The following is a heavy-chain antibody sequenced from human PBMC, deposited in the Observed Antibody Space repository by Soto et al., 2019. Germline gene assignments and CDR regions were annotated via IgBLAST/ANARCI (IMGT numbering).Heavy chain of an antibody. CDR1: GFTFCDHY. J-gene: IGHJ5*02. V-gene: IGHV3-72*01. CDR3: ARGHNDYVWGSYPQS. Sequence: GGSMRLSCAASGFTFCDHYMDWVRQDPGKGLEWVGRTRNKANSYTTEYAASVKGRFTISRDDSKNTLYLQMNSLRAEDTAVYYCARGHNDYVWGSYPQSWGQGTLVTVSS. CDR2: TRNKANSYTT. D-gene: IGHD3-16*01.